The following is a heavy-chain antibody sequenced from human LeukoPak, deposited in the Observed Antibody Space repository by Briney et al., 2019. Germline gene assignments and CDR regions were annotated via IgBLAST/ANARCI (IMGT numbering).Heavy chain of an antibody. CDR1: GGTFSSYA. J-gene: IGHJ4*02. Sequence: SVKVSCKASGGTFSSYAISWVRQAPGQGLEWMGRIIPIFGTANYAQKFQGRVTITTDESTSTAYMELSSLRSEDTAVYYCAATMVRGNTLDYWGQGTLVTVSS. CDR3: AATMVRGNTLDY. D-gene: IGHD3-10*01. V-gene: IGHV1-69*05. CDR2: IIPIFGTA.